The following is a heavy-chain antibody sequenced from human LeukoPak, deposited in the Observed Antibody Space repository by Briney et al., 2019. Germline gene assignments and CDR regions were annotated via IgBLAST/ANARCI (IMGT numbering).Heavy chain of an antibody. D-gene: IGHD3-16*01. Sequence: GGSLRLPCAASGYTFSSHGLTWVRQAPGKGLEWVSTINGAGDNTYYAETVKGRFTISRDNSKNTLYLQMHSLRAEDTAIYYCAKVSVCYGCYLDYWGQGTLVTVS. CDR1: GYTFSSHG. J-gene: IGHJ4*02. V-gene: IGHV3-23*01. CDR2: INGAGDNT. CDR3: AKVSVCYGCYLDY.